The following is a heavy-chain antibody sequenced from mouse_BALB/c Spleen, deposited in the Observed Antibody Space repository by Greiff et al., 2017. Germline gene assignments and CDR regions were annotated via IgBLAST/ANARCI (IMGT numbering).Heavy chain of an antibody. Sequence: EVQRVESGGGLVQPGASLKLSCAASGFTFSSYGMPWVRQTPDKRLELVATINSNGGSTHYPDSVKGRSTITIDNAKNTLYLQMSSLKSEDTAMYYCAKITAGVARYAMDYWGQGTSVTVSA. J-gene: IGHJ4*01. V-gene: IGHV5-6-3*01. CDR1: GFTFSSYG. D-gene: IGHD1-1*01. CDR2: INSNGGST. CDR3: AKITAGVARYAMDY.